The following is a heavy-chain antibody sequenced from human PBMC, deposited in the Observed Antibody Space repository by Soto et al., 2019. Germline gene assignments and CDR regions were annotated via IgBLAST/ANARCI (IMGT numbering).Heavy chain of an antibody. V-gene: IGHV1-18*01. J-gene: IGHJ6*03. D-gene: IGHD3-16*02. Sequence: ASVKVSCKASGYTFTAYGISWVRQAPGQGHEWMGWISAYNGKTNYAQKLQGRVTMTTDTSTSTAFMELRSLRSDDTAVYYCARFRGVIDTIMGYYYFYYMDVWGKGTTVTVSS. CDR2: ISAYNGKT. CDR3: ARFRGVIDTIMGYYYFYYMDV. CDR1: GYTFTAYG.